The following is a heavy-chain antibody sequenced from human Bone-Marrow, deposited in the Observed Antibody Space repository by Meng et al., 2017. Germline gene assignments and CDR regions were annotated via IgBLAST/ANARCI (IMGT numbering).Heavy chain of an antibody. V-gene: IGHV4-59*12. J-gene: IGHJ4*02. CDR1: GGSISSYY. Sequence: SCTFSGGSISSYYWSWIRQPPGKGLEWIGYIYYSGSTYYNPSLKSRLTISVDTSQNQFSLNLISVTAADTAVYYCARADSGYDLDYWGQGTLVTVSS. CDR3: ARADSGYDLDY. CDR2: IYYSGST. D-gene: IGHD5-12*01.